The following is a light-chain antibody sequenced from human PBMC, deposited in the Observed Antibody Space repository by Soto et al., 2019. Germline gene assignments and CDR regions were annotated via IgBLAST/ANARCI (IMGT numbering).Light chain of an antibody. CDR2: KPS. V-gene: IGKV1-5*03. Sequence: DIQMTQSPSTLSASVGDRVTITCRASQSISNSLAWYQQKAGKAPNLLIYKPSSLESGVPSRFSGSGSGTEFTLTISSLQPDDVATYYCRQYVSYPVTFGGGTKVEMK. CDR3: RQYVSYPVT. J-gene: IGKJ4*01. CDR1: QSISNS.